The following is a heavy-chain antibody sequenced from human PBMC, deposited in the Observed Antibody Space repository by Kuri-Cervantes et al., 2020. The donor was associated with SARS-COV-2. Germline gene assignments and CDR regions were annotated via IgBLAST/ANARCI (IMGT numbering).Heavy chain of an antibody. Sequence: SETLSLTCAVSGGSISSGYYWGWIRQPPGKGLEWIGSIYHSGSTYYNPSLESRVTISVDTSKNQFSLKLSSVTAADTAVYYCAKRDGGSGYDPINWFDPWGQGTLVTVSS. CDR1: GGSISSGYY. CDR2: IYHSGST. J-gene: IGHJ5*02. D-gene: IGHD5-12*01. V-gene: IGHV4-38-2*01. CDR3: AKRDGGSGYDPINWFDP.